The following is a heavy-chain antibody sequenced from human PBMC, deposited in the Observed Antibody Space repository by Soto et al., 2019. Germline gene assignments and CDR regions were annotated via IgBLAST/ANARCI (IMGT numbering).Heavy chain of an antibody. CDR3: ARDPFEGVLLIPSANLYNWFDP. J-gene: IGHJ5*02. V-gene: IGHV3-30*19. D-gene: IGHD2-2*01. CDR2: IAHDGSNI. Sequence: QVQLVESGGGVVQPGRSLRLSCAASGFTFSAYGMHWVRQAPGKGLEWVAVIAHDGSNIFYADSVKGRFTISRDNSRNTLYLQMNGLSAEDTAVYYCARDPFEGVLLIPSANLYNWFDPWGQGTLVTVSS. CDR1: GFTFSAYG.